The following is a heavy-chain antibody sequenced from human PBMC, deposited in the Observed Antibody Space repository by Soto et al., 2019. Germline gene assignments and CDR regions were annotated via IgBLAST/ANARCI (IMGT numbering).Heavy chain of an antibody. CDR2: SRSSGGYI. V-gene: IGHV3-11*06. CDR3: ARIQLAAYAFDI. Sequence: QVQLVESGGGMVRPGGSLRLSCAASGFTLSDYFMAWVRQSPRQGLEWVSSSRSSGGYITYADSVRGRFTISRDNAKSSLYLQMNSLRAEDTAVYYCARIQLAAYAFDIWGQGAMVTVSS. J-gene: IGHJ3*02. D-gene: IGHD6-25*01. CDR1: GFTLSDYF.